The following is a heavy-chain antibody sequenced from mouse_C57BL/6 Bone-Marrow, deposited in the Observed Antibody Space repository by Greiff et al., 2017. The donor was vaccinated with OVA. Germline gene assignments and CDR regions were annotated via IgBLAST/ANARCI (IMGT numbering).Heavy chain of an antibody. V-gene: IGHV5-16*01. D-gene: IGHD2-13*01. Sequence: EVMLVESEGGLVQPGSSMKLSCTASGFTFSDYYMAWVRQVPEKGLEWVANINYDGSSTYYLDSLKSRFIISRDNAKNILYLQMSSLKSEDTATYYCARDLGDYRYFDVWGTGTTVTVSS. CDR2: INYDGSST. CDR3: ARDLGDYRYFDV. CDR1: GFTFSDYY. J-gene: IGHJ1*03.